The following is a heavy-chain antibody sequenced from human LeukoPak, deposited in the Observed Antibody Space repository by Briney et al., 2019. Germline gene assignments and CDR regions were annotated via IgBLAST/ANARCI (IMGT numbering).Heavy chain of an antibody. D-gene: IGHD3-3*01. CDR3: LYFWSGTSLVDY. CDR1: GFTFSNAW. Sequence: PGGSLRLSCAASGFTFSNAWMSWVRQAPGKGREWGGRIKSKTDGVTTDYAAPVKGRFTISRDDSKNTLYLEMYSLKTEDTAMYYCLYFWSGTSLVDYWGQGTLVTVSS. V-gene: IGHV3-15*01. CDR2: IKSKTDGVTT. J-gene: IGHJ4*02.